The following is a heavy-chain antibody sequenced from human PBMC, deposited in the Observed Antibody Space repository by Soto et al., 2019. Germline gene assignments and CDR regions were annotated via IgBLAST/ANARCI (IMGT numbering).Heavy chain of an antibody. Sequence: PGGSLRLSCASSGFTFSSYAMSWVRQAPGKGLEWVSAISGSGCSTYYADSVKGRFTISRDNSKNTLYLQMNSLRAEDTAVYYCAKGDSSKLGFFDYWGQRTLVTFSP. CDR3: AKGDSSKLGFFDY. CDR1: GFTFSSYA. J-gene: IGHJ4*02. D-gene: IGHD6-13*01. V-gene: IGHV3-23*01. CDR2: ISGSGCST.